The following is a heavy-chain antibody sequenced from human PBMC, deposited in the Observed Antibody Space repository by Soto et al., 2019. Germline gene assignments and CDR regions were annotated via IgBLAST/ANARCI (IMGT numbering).Heavy chain of an antibody. D-gene: IGHD3-10*01. CDR1: GIIFSSYA. J-gene: IGHJ6*02. V-gene: IGHV3-23*01. Sequence: PGGSLRLSCAASGIIFSSYAMSWVRQAPGNGLEWVSAISGSGGDTYYADSVKGRLTISRDNSKNTLFLQMNSLRVDDTAVYFCANYGSGTDYFYYGMDVWGHGTTVTVS. CDR3: ANYGSGTDYFYYGMDV. CDR2: ISGSGGDT.